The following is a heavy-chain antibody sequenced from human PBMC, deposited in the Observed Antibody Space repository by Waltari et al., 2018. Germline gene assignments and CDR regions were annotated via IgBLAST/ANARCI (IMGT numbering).Heavy chain of an antibody. CDR2: INEDGQVE. CDR1: GFTVSSRW. CDR3: AVAGGTIY. Sequence: EVQLVESGGDLVQPGGSLRLSCAVSGFTVSSRWMSWVRQTPGKGLEWVAKINEDGQVEYYVDSVKGRFTTYKDNGKNSLYLQMNSLRVEDTAMYYCAVAGGTIYWGQGTLVTVSS. D-gene: IGHD6-19*01. V-gene: IGHV3-7*01. J-gene: IGHJ4*02.